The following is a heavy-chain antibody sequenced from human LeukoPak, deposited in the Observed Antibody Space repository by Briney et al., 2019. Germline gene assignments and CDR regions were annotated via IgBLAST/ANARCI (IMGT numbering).Heavy chain of an antibody. J-gene: IGHJ4*02. Sequence: GGSLRLSCAASGFTFSDSYMNWIRQAPGKGLEWLSYISSSSSHTNYADSVKGRFTISSDNAKNSLYLQMNSLRAEDTAVYYCARGGGYYFDYWGQGTMVTVSS. D-gene: IGHD4-23*01. V-gene: IGHV3-11*06. CDR1: GFTFSDSY. CDR2: ISSSSSHT. CDR3: ARGGGYYFDY.